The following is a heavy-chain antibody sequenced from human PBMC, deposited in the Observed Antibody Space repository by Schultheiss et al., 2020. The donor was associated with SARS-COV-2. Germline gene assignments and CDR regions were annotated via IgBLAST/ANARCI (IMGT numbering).Heavy chain of an antibody. CDR1: GFTFSSYA. Sequence: GGSLRLSCAASGFTFSSYAMHWVRQAPGKGLEWVSSISSSSSYIYYADSVKGRFTISRDNSKNTLYLQMNSLRAEDTAVYYCAKGRGYSYGSFFDYWGQGTLVTVSS. J-gene: IGHJ4*02. CDR2: ISSSSSYI. V-gene: IGHV3-21*01. D-gene: IGHD5-18*01. CDR3: AKGRGYSYGSFFDY.